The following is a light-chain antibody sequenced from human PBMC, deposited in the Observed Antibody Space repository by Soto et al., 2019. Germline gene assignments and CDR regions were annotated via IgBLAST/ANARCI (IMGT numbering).Light chain of an antibody. V-gene: IGKV1-33*01. J-gene: IGKJ5*01. CDR2: DAS. Sequence: DVEMTQSTSSLSASVGGRVTITCQASQNINNYLNWYQQKPGRAPKLLIYDASNLEAGVPSRFRGSGSGTDFTFTISRLQPEDIATYYCQQYENLPTFGQGTRLEIK. CDR1: QNINNY. CDR3: QQYENLPT.